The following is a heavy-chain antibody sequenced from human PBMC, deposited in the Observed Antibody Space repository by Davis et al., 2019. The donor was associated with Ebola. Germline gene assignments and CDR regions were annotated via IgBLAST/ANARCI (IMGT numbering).Heavy chain of an antibody. CDR2: IYHSRSV. Sequence: MPSETLSLTCTVSGGPISEYYWSWIRQPPGKGLEWIGYIYHSRSVDYNPSLKSRVTMSRDTSKNQLSLKLSPVTAADTAVYYCARQYDLVGVTAGWFHPWGQGTLVTVSS. CDR3: ARQYDLVGVTAGWFHP. D-gene: IGHD1-26*01. V-gene: IGHV4-59*08. J-gene: IGHJ5*02. CDR1: GGPISEYY.